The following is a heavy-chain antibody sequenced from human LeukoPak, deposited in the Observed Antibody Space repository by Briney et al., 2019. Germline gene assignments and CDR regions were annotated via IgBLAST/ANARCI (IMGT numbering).Heavy chain of an antibody. CDR1: GGSISSDTYY. CDR3: ARIYRYSGLNYYFDY. J-gene: IGHJ4*02. V-gene: IGHV4-39*01. Sequence: PSETLSLTCTVSGGSISSDTYYWGWIRQPPGKGPEWLGSIHYSGRTYYNPSLKSRVTISVDTSKSQFSLKLRFVTAADTAVYYCARIYRYSGLNYYFDYWGQGTLVTVPS. D-gene: IGHD5-12*01. CDR2: IHYSGRT.